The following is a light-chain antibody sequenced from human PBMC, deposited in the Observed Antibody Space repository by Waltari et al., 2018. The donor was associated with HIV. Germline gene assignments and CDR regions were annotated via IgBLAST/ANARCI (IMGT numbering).Light chain of an antibody. J-gene: IGKJ4*01. CDR2: LGS. CDR1: QTLLHSSGFDY. Sequence: IVLTQSPLSLPVIPGEQASLSCRSSQTLLHSSGFDYLDWYLQKPGQAPRLLIYLGSHRASGVSDRFSGGGSGTHFTLNLTRVEPEDVGVYFCMQFLQTPPTFGGGTKVEIK. CDR3: MQFLQTPPT. V-gene: IGKV2-28*01.